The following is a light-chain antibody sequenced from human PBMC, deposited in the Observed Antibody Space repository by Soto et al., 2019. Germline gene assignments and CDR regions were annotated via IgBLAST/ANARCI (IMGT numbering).Light chain of an antibody. CDR3: CSYARTTHV. CDR2: DVT. CDR1: TSDIGGYKY. V-gene: IGLV2-11*01. J-gene: IGLJ1*01. Sequence: QSALTQPPSVSGSPGQSVTISCTGTTSDIGGYKYVSWYQQLPGKAPKLMIFDVTKRPSGVPDRFSGSNSGNTASLTISGLQAEDEAIYSCCSYARTTHVFGTGTKLTVL.